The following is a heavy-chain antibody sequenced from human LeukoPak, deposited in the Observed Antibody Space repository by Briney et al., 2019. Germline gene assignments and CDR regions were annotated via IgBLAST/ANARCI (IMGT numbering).Heavy chain of an antibody. CDR1: GYSFTTYW. J-gene: IGHJ3*01. Sequence: PGESLKISCKGSGYSFTTYWIGWVRQMPGKGLEWMGIAYPDDSDTRYSPSFQGQVTISADKSINTAYLQWSSLKASDTAIYYCASRVRFPDAFDVWGQGTMVTVSS. D-gene: IGHD3-3*01. V-gene: IGHV5-51*01. CDR3: ASRVRFPDAFDV. CDR2: AYPDDSDT.